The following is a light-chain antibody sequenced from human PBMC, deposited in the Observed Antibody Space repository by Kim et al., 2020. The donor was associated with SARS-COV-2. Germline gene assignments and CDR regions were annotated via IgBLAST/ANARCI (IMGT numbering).Light chain of an antibody. CDR3: QRYNSDPWT. CDR1: QSIGDW. Sequence: ASVGDGVTITWRSSQSIGDWLAWNQQKPGRAPKLLIHKASSLEPGVSSRFSGSGSGTEFTLTITSLRPDDFAVYYCQRYNSDPWTFGQGTKVDIK. J-gene: IGKJ1*01. CDR2: KAS. V-gene: IGKV1-5*03.